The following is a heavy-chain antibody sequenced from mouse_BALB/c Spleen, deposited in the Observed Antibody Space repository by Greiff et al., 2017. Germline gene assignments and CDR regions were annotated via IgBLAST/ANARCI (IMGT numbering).Heavy chain of an antibody. D-gene: IGHD1-1*02. CDR1: GFTFSSYT. Sequence: EVMLVESGGGLVQPGGSLKLSCAASGFTFSSYTMSWVRQTPEKRLEWVAYISNGGGSTYYPDTVKGRFTISRDNAKNTLYLQMSSLKSEDTAMYYCARHEGRWAWFAYWGQGTLVTVSA. J-gene: IGHJ3*01. V-gene: IGHV5-12-2*01. CDR3: ARHEGRWAWFAY. CDR2: ISNGGGST.